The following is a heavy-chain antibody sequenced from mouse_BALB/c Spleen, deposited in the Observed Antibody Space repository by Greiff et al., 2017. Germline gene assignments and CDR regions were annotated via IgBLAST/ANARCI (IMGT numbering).Heavy chain of an antibody. V-gene: IGHV5-6*01. J-gene: IGHJ4*01. CDR3: ASPRYYGSSYGAMDY. D-gene: IGHD1-1*01. CDR1: GFTFSSYG. Sequence: EVKLVESGGDLVKPGGSLKLSCAASGFTFSSYGMSWVRQTPDKRLEWVATISSGGSYTYYPDSVKGRFTISRDNAKNTLYLQMSSLKSEDTAMYYCASPRYYGSSYGAMDYWGQGTSVTVSS. CDR2: ISSGGSYT.